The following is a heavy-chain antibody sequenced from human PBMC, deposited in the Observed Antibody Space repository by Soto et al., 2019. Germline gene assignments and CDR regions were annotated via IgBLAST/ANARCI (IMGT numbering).Heavy chain of an antibody. V-gene: IGHV4-30-4*01. CDR3: ARTDYGTAYFDP. Sequence: LCLTCTVSGDSVSSGNDYWSWIRQPPGKGLEWIGYIFYSGTAYYNPSLKSRLTISVDTSKNQFSLKLSSVTAADTAVYYCARTDYGTAYFDPWGQGSLVTVSS. D-gene: IGHD3-10*01. CDR1: GDSVSSGNDY. CDR2: IFYSGTA. J-gene: IGHJ5*02.